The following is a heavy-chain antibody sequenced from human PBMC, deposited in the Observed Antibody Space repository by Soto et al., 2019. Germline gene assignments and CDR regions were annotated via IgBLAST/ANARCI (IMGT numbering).Heavy chain of an antibody. CDR1: AYTFTDYY. D-gene: IGHD2-15*01. CDR3: ARDDGQSRDIFDV. J-gene: IGHJ3*01. Sequence: GASVKVSCKASAYTFTDYYVHWVRQSPGQGLEWMGWINPNSGGTTYAEKFQGRVTMTSDTSINIVYMELSSLRSDDTAVYYCARDDGQSRDIFDVWGQGTVVTVSS. CDR2: INPNSGGT. V-gene: IGHV1-2*02.